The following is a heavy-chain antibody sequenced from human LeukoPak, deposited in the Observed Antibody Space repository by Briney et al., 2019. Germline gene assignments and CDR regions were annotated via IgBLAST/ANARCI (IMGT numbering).Heavy chain of an antibody. V-gene: IGHV3-21*04. Sequence: PGGSLRLSCAASGFTFSSYSMNWVRQAPGKGLEWVSSISSSSSYIYYADSVKGRFTISRDNSKNTLYLQMNSLRAEDTAVYYCAKEGTYYYDSSGYYYGYWGQGTLVTVSS. J-gene: IGHJ4*02. CDR1: GFTFSSYS. CDR3: AKEGTYYYDSSGYYYGY. CDR2: ISSSSSYI. D-gene: IGHD3-22*01.